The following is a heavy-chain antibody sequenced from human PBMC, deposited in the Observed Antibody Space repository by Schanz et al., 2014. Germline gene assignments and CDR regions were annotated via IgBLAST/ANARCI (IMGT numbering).Heavy chain of an antibody. J-gene: IGHJ6*02. CDR1: GYTFTSYS. Sequence: QVQLVQSGAEVKKPGSSVKVSCKASGYTFTSYSIHWVRQAPGQGLEWMGWINPNSGTTNYAQKFQGWVTMTRDTSISTAYMELSRLKSDDTAVYYCATIGVNDYWRFGLDLWGQGTTVTVSS. V-gene: IGHV1-2*04. CDR3: ATIGVNDYWRFGLDL. D-gene: IGHD3-16*01. CDR2: INPNSGTT.